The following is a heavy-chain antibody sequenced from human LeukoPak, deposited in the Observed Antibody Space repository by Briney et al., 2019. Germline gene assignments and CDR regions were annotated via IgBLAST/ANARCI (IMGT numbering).Heavy chain of an antibody. CDR1: VYTFTTYG. Sequence: GASVKVSCKASVYTFTTYGISWVRQAPGQGLEWMGWISAYNGNTNYAQKLQGRVTMTTDTSTSTAYMELRSLRSDDTAVYYCARVAGYYDFWSGYFTPTPFDYWGQGTLVTVSS. D-gene: IGHD3-3*01. J-gene: IGHJ4*02. V-gene: IGHV1-18*01. CDR2: ISAYNGNT. CDR3: ARVAGYYDFWSGYFTPTPFDY.